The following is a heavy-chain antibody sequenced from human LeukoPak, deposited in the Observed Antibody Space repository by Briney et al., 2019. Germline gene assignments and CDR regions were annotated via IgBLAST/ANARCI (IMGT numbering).Heavy chain of an antibody. CDR3: ARVEYEMGWRGYYYDSSGYPDY. CDR2: IKQDGSEK. Sequence: PGGSLRLSCAVSGFSVRTNYMSWVRQAPGKGLEWVANIKQDGSEKYYVDSVKGRFTISRDNAKNSLYLQMNSLRAEDTAVYYCARVEYEMGWRGYYYDSSGYPDYWGQGTLVTVSS. D-gene: IGHD3-22*01. V-gene: IGHV3-7*01. CDR1: GFSVRTNY. J-gene: IGHJ4*02.